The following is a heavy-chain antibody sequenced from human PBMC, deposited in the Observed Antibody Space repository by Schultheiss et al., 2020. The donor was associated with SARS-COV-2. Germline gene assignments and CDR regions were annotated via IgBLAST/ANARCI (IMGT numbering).Heavy chain of an antibody. CDR3: ARDRPLGYSGLDY. CDR2: ISSSSSTI. Sequence: GGSLRLSCAASGFTFSSYSMNWVRQAPGKGLEWVSYISSSSSTIYYADSVKGRFTISRDNAKNSLYLQMNSLRAEDTAVYYCARDRPLGYSGLDYWGQGTLVTVSS. J-gene: IGHJ4*02. V-gene: IGHV3-48*04. CDR1: GFTFSSYS. D-gene: IGHD5-12*01.